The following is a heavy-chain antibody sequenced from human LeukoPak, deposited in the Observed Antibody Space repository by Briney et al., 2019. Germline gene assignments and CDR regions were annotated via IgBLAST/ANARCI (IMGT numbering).Heavy chain of an antibody. CDR2: FYYTGST. CDR1: GGSISTYY. V-gene: IGHV4-59*01. CDR3: ARSAFLVTAPGLYYFDY. J-gene: IGHJ4*02. Sequence: SETLSLTCTVSGGSISTYYWSWIRQPPGKGLDWIGSFYYTGSTSYNPSLRSRVTISLDTSKNQISLRLSSVTAADTAVYYCARSAFLVTAPGLYYFDYWGQGTLVAVSS. D-gene: IGHD6-13*01.